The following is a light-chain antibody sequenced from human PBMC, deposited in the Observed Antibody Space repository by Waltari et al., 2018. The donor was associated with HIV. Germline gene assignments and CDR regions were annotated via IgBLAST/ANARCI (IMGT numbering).Light chain of an antibody. CDR2: AVS. V-gene: IGLV2-23*02. Sequence: SALTQPASVSGSPGQSIAISCTGTSSDVGNHNLVSWYQHHPGKAPRLMIYAVSKRPSGISNRFSGSKSGNTASLIISGLQSEDEADYYCSSYAGGTSWVFGGGTKLTVL. CDR1: SSDVGNHNL. J-gene: IGLJ3*02. CDR3: SSYAGGTSWV.